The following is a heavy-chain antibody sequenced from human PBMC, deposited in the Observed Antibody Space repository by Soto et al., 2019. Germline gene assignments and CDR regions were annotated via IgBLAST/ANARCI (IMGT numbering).Heavy chain of an antibody. D-gene: IGHD4-17*01. CDR1: GYTFTSYD. CDR3: ARALDYGDPAFDY. CDR2: MNPNSGNT. J-gene: IGHJ4*02. Sequence: ASVKVSCKASGYTFTSYDINWVRQATGQGLEWMGWMNPNSGNTGYAQKFQGRVTMTRNTSISTAYMELSSLRAEDTAVYYCARALDYGDPAFDYWGQGTLVNVSS. V-gene: IGHV1-8*01.